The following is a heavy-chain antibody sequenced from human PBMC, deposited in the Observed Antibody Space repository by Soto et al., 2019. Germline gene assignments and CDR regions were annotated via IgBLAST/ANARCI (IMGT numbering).Heavy chain of an antibody. J-gene: IGHJ5*02. CDR3: ATPYYFNL. Sequence: PGGSLRLSCAASGFIFNAYTMNWVRQAPGKGLEWLSSISDDSSYIDYADSLRGRFTISRDNARNSLYLQIDSLGVEDTAVYYCATPYYFNLGGPGTLVSSPQ. V-gene: IGHV3-21*06. CDR1: GFIFNAYT. D-gene: IGHD3-22*01. CDR2: ISDDSSYI.